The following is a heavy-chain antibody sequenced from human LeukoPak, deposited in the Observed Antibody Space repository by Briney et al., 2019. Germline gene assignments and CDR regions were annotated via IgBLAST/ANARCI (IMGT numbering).Heavy chain of an antibody. CDR1: GFTFSSYW. D-gene: IGHD3-3*01. J-gene: IGHJ6*03. Sequence: PGGSLRLSYAASGFTFSSYWMSWVRQAPGKGLEWVANIKQDGSEKYYVDSVKGRFTISRDNAKNSLYLQMNSLRAEDTAVYYCARDQPYYDFWSGLYYYNYYYMDVWGKGTTVTVSS. CDR3: ARDQPYYDFWSGLYYYNYYYMDV. CDR2: IKQDGSEK. V-gene: IGHV3-7*01.